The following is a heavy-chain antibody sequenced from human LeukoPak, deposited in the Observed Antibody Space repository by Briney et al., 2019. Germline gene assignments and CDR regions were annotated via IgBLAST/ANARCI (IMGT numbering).Heavy chain of an antibody. CDR2: INPSGGST. V-gene: IGHV1-46*01. J-gene: IGHJ3*01. Sequence: ASVKVSCKTSGYTFTNYYIHWVRRAPGQGLEWMGKINPSGGSTSYPQKFQGRVTMTRDTSTTTVYMELSTLRSEDTAIYYCARGYCSGGGCSVLDAFYGWGQGTMVTVSS. CDR1: GYTFTNYY. D-gene: IGHD2-15*01. CDR3: ARGYCSGGGCSVLDAFYG.